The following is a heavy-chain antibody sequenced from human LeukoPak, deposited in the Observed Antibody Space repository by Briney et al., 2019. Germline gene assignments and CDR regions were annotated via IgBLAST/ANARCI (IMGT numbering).Heavy chain of an antibody. Sequence: PGGSLRLSCTASGITLSNYRMHWVRQAPGKGLVAVSRISSDGSNIVYADSVKGRFTISRDNAKNTLYLTMDSLRAEDTAVYYCATGGGSGYWGQGTLVTVSS. D-gene: IGHD3-10*01. CDR3: ATGGGSGY. J-gene: IGHJ4*02. CDR2: ISSDGSNI. CDR1: GITLSNYR. V-gene: IGHV3-74*01.